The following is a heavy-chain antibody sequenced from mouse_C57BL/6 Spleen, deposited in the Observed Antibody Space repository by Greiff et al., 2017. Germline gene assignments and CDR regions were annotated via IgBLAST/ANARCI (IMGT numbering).Heavy chain of an antibody. D-gene: IGHD2-3*01. CDR3: ARYDDGYSFAY. CDR2: IYPRSGNT. V-gene: IGHV1-81*01. J-gene: IGHJ3*01. CDR1: GYTFTSYG. Sequence: QVQLKESGAELARPGASVKLSCKASGYTFTSYGISWVKQRTGQGLEWIGEIYPRSGNTYYNEKFKGKATLTADKSSSTAYMELRSLTSEDSAVYFCARYDDGYSFAYWGQGTLVTVSA.